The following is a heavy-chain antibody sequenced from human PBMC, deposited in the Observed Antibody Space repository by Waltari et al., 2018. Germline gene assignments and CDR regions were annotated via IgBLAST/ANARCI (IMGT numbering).Heavy chain of an antibody. CDR2: IDYSVST. CDR1: GCSLSRSDYY. CDR3: ARAGSGIPAAYYYYYMDV. D-gene: IGHD2-2*01. J-gene: IGHJ6*03. V-gene: IGHV4-30-4*08. Sequence: QVQLQESGPGLVKPSQPLSLTCTVSGCSLSRSDYYWSWIRQPPGKGLEWIVYIDYSVSTYYNPSLKSRVTISVDTSKNQFSLKLSSVTAADTAVYYCARAGSGIPAAYYYYYMDVWGKGTTVTVSS.